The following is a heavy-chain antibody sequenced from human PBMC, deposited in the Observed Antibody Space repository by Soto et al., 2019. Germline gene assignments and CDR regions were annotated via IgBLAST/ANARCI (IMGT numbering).Heavy chain of an antibody. V-gene: IGHV3-23*01. CDR2: VAGRAVNT. CDR1: GFTFSDYA. D-gene: IGHD2-15*01. CDR3: AKRGGYCSNFICSWGFDS. Sequence: EVQLLESGGGLVQPGGSLRLSCAASGFTFSDYAMTWVRQAPGKGLEWVSAVAGRAVNTYYADSVKGRFTISRDNSKSTVYLQMNSLRVEDTAVYYCAKRGGYCSNFICSWGFDSWGQGTLVTVSS. J-gene: IGHJ4*02.